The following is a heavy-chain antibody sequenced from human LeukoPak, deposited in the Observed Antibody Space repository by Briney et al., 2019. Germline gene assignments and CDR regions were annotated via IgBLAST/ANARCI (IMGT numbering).Heavy chain of an antibody. CDR3: EKYLRDSGTYYFDT. CDR1: GGSINNYY. CDR2: VYSSGLT. V-gene: IGHV4-59*01. Sequence: PSATLSLTCTVSGGSINNYYWSWIRHPPGKGLEWIGYVYSSGLTNYNPSLRSRVTISIDTSRSQFFLKLNSVTAADTAVYYCEKYLRDSGTYYFDTGGQGARVTVS. J-gene: IGHJ4*02. D-gene: IGHD2-2*02.